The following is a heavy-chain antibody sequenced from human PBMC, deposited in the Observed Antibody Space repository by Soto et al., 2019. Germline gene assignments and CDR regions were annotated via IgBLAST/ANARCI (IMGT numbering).Heavy chain of an antibody. J-gene: IGHJ6*02. CDR1: GYSFTDYH. CDR2: INPKSGGT. CDR3: ARGDSTDCSNGVCSFFYNHEMDV. D-gene: IGHD2-8*01. Sequence: ASVKVSCKASGYSFTDYHIHWVRQAPGQGLGWLGRINPKSGGTSTAQKFQGWVTMTTDTSISTASMELTRLTSDDTAIYYCARGDSTDCSNGVCSFFYNHEMDVWGQ. V-gene: IGHV1-2*04.